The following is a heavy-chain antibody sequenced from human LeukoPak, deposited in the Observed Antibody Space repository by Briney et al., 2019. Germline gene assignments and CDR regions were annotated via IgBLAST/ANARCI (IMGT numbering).Heavy chain of an antibody. CDR2: IKQDGSEK. J-gene: IGHJ6*03. V-gene: IGHV3-7*01. CDR3: AREQRWYYYYMDV. Sequence: GGSLRLSCAASGFTFSSYWMSWVRQAPGKGLEWVANIKQDGSEKYYVDSVKGRFTISRDNAKNSLYLQMNSLRAEDTAVYYCAREQRWYYYYMDVWGKGTTVTVSS. CDR1: GFTFSSYW. D-gene: IGHD5-18*01.